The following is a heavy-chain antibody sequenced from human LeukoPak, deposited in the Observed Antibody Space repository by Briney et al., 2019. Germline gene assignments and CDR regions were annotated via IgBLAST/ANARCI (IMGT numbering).Heavy chain of an antibody. CDR2: ISWNSGSI. CDR3: AKDIDSSRSNWFDP. Sequence: GGSLRLSCAASGFTFDDYAMHWVRQAPGKGLEWVSGISWNSGSIGYADSAKGRFTISRDNAKNSLYLQMNSLRAEDTALYYCAKDIDSSRSNWFDPWGQGTLATVSS. CDR1: GFTFDDYA. J-gene: IGHJ5*02. V-gene: IGHV3-9*01. D-gene: IGHD6-13*01.